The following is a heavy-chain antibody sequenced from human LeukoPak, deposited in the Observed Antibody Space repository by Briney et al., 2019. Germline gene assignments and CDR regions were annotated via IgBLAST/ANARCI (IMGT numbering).Heavy chain of an antibody. CDR3: ARDYGDYLGYYYYMDV. CDR1: GFTFSSYA. Sequence: GGSLRLSCAASGFTFSSYAMHWVRQAPGKGLEWVAVISYDGSNKYYADSVKGRFTISRDNSKNTLYLQMNSLRAEDTAVYYCARDYGDYLGYYYYMDVWGKATTVTVSS. V-gene: IGHV3-30*04. CDR2: ISYDGSNK. D-gene: IGHD4-17*01. J-gene: IGHJ6*03.